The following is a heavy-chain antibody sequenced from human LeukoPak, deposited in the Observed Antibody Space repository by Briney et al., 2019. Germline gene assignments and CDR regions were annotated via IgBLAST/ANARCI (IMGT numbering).Heavy chain of an antibody. Sequence: GGSLRLSCAASGFTFSSYAMSWVRQAPGKGLEWVSAISAGGTSTYYADSVKGRFTISRDNSKNTLYLQMNSLRAEDTAVYYCARGLLGLWFDPWGQGTLVTVSS. J-gene: IGHJ5*02. CDR3: ARGLLGLWFDP. CDR1: GFTFSSYA. CDR2: ISAGGTST. V-gene: IGHV3-23*01.